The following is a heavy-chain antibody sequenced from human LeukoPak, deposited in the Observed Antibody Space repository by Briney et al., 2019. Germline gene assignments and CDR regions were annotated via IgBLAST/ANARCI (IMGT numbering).Heavy chain of an antibody. CDR2: ISAGGGST. J-gene: IGHJ5*02. V-gene: IGHV3-23*01. Sequence: PGGSLRLSCAASGFTLSTYAMNWFRQAPGKGLEWVSGISAGGGSTYYADSVKGRFTISRDNSKNTLYLQMNSLTVEDTAVYYCAKSPRSAADNWFDPWGQGTLVTVSS. D-gene: IGHD6-13*01. CDR3: AKSPRSAADNWFDP. CDR1: GFTLSTYA.